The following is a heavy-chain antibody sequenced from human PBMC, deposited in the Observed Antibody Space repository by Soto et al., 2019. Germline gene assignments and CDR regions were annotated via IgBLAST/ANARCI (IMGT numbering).Heavy chain of an antibody. V-gene: IGHV4-61*08. CDR2: IYYSGST. CDR3: ACGITMVRGSFDP. J-gene: IGHJ5*02. CDR1: GGSINSDDSF. Sequence: TLSLTCSVSGGSINSDDSFWGWVRQSPGKGLEWIGYIYYSGSTNYNPSLKSRVTISVDTSKNQFSLKLSSVTAADTAVYYCACGITMVRGSFDPWGQGTLVTVSS. D-gene: IGHD3-10*01.